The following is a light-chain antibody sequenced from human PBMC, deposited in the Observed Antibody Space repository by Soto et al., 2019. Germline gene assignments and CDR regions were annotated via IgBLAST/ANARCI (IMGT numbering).Light chain of an antibody. CDR3: AAWDDSLNARGV. J-gene: IGLJ3*02. CDR1: RSNIGSNA. Sequence: QAVVTQPPSASGTPGQRVTISCSGSRSNIGSNAVSWYQQLPGTAPKLLIYNDNQRPSGVPDRFSASKSGTSASLAISGLQSEDEADYYCAAWDDSLNARGVFGGGTKLTV. CDR2: NDN. V-gene: IGLV1-44*01.